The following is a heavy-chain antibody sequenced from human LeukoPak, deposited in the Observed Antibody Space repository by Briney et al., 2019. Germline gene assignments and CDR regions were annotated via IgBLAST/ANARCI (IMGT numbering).Heavy chain of an antibody. D-gene: IGHD3-3*01. CDR3: ASFPLTYYDFWSGPDAFDI. Sequence: SETLSLTCAVSGGSISSGGYSWSWIRQPPGKGLEWIGYIYHSGSTYYNPSLKSRVTISVDTSKNQFSLKLSSVTAADTAVYYCASFPLTYYDFWSGPDAFDIWGQGTIVTVSS. V-gene: IGHV4-30-2*02. CDR1: GGSISSGGYS. CDR2: IYHSGST. J-gene: IGHJ3*02.